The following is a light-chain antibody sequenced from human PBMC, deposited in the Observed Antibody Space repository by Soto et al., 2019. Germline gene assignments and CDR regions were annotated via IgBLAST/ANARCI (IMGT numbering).Light chain of an antibody. J-gene: IGKJ1*01. CDR1: QSISSW. V-gene: IGKV1-5*01. CDR2: DAS. Sequence: DIQMTQSPSTLSSSVGDRVTLTCRASQSISSWLAWYQQKPGKAPKVLIYDASSLESGVPSRLSGSGSGTEFSLTISSLQPDDFATYYCQQYNHYWTFGQGTKVDIK. CDR3: QQYNHYWT.